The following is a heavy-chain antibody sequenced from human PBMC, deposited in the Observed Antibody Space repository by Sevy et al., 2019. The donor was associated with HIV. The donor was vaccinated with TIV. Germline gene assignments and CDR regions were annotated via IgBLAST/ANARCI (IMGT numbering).Heavy chain of an antibody. CDR3: ARDAFVLVSTGGKKDWYFQH. Sequence: GGSLRLSCAASGFTFSSNWMNWVRQAPGKGLVWVSRINSDGSSTNYADSVKGRFTISRDNAKNTLYLQMNSLRAEDTAVYYCARDAFVLVSTGGKKDWYFQHWGQGALGTVSS. J-gene: IGHJ1*01. V-gene: IGHV3-74*01. CDR1: GFTFSSNW. CDR2: INSDGSST. D-gene: IGHD2-21*01.